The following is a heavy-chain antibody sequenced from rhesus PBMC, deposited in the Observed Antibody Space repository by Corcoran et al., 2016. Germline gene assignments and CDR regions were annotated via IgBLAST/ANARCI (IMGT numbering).Heavy chain of an antibody. CDR3: TSLRYSWNHPFDY. CDR1: GYTFTSYY. CDR2: INPSNGNT. V-gene: IGHV1S9*01. Sequence: QVQLVQSGAEVKKPGASVKLSCKASGYTFTSYYINWVRQAPGQVLEGIGWINPSNGNTGYAQKFQGRVTMTRDTSTSTAYMELSSLRSEDTAVYYCTSLRYSWNHPFDYWGQGVLVTVSS. J-gene: IGHJ4*01. D-gene: IGHD1-1*01.